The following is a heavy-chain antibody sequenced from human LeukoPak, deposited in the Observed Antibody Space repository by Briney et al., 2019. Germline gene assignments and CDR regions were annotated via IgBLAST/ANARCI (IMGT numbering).Heavy chain of an antibody. D-gene: IGHD4-23*01. V-gene: IGHV1-69*13. CDR1: GGTFISYA. CDR2: IIPIFGKA. Sequence: SVKVSCKASGGTFISYAISWVRQAPGHGLEWMGGIIPIFGKANYTQKVQGRVTITADESTSTAYMELSSLSSEDTAVYYCARDKRGGNSPFDSWRQGTLVLVSS. CDR3: ARDKRGGNSPFDS. J-gene: IGHJ4*02.